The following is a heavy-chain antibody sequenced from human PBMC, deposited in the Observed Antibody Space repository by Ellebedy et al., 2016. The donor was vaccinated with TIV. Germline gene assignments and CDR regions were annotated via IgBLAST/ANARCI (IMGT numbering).Heavy chain of an antibody. CDR3: ARDDGSEGALGY. J-gene: IGHJ4*02. Sequence: GESLKISCTASGFTVSGGWMNWVRQAPGKGLDWVAAINQDGSAKYYVDSVKGRFIISRDNTKNSLHLQMNSLRVEDTAVYYCARDDGSEGALGYWGQGTLVTVSS. CDR1: GFTVSGGW. D-gene: IGHD3-10*01. CDR2: INQDGSAK. V-gene: IGHV3-7*01.